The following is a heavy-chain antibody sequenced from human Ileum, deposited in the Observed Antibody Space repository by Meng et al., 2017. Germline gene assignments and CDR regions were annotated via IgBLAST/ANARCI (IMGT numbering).Heavy chain of an antibody. CDR1: GFTFRSYV. J-gene: IGHJ4*02. CDR2: ISGSEDLI. V-gene: IGHV3-23*01. D-gene: IGHD3-9*01. CDR3: SKGGQGHDIYFDY. Sequence: GESLKISCAASGFTFRSYVMNWVRQAPGKGLEWVSSISGSEDLIRYADSVKGRFTISRDNSKNTLYLQMISLRDDDTAVYYCSKGGQGHDIYFDYWGQGMLVTVSS.